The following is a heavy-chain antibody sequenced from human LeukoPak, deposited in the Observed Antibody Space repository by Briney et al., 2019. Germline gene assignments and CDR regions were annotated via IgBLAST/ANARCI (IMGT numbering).Heavy chain of an antibody. CDR1: GGSFSGYY. V-gene: IGHV4-34*01. Sequence: SGTLSLTCAVYGGSFSGYYWSWIRQPPGKGLEWIGEINHSGSTNYNPSLKSRVTISVDTSKNQFSLKLSSVTAADTAVYYCARGLNYYDSSGYFDYWGQGTLVTVSS. CDR2: INHSGST. CDR3: ARGLNYYDSSGYFDY. D-gene: IGHD3-22*01. J-gene: IGHJ4*02.